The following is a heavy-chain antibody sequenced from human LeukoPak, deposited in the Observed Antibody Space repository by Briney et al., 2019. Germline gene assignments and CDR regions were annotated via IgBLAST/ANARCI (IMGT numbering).Heavy chain of an antibody. CDR1: GGSISSSSYY. Sequence: SETLSLTCTVSGGSISSSSYYWGWIRQPPGKGLEWIGSIYYSGSTYYNPSLKSRVSISVDTSKNQFSLKLSSVTAADTAVYYCASNLWFGELSPNYFDYWGQGALVTVSS. J-gene: IGHJ4*02. CDR3: ASNLWFGELSPNYFDY. V-gene: IGHV4-39*01. CDR2: IYYSGST. D-gene: IGHD3-10*01.